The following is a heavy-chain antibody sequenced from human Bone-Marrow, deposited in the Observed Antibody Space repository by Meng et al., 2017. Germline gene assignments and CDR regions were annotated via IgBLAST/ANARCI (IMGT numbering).Heavy chain of an antibody. J-gene: IGHJ4*02. V-gene: IGHV3-20*04. D-gene: IGHD6-19*01. CDR3: ARVHHPPDSSGWLYYFDY. Sequence: GESLKISCAASGFTFDDYGMSWVRQAPGKGLEWVSGINWNGGSTGYADSVKGRFTISRDNSKNTLYLQMNSLRAEDTAVYYCARVHHPPDSSGWLYYFDYWGQGTLVTVSS. CDR1: GFTFDDYG. CDR2: INWNGGST.